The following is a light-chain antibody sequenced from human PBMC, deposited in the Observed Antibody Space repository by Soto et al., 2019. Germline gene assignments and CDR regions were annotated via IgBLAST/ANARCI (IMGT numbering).Light chain of an antibody. J-gene: IGKJ4*01. CDR2: DVY. CDR1: QSVRSY. Sequence: EFVLTQSPATLSLSPGERATLSCRASQSVRSYLAWYQQKPGQAPRLLIYDVYNRATGIPARFSGSGSGTDFTLTISSLEPEDFAVYYCQQRGTFGGGTTVEIK. CDR3: QQRGT. V-gene: IGKV3-11*01.